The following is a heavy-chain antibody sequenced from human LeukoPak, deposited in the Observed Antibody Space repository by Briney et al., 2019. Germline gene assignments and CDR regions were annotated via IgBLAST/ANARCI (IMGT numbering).Heavy chain of an antibody. D-gene: IGHD1-14*01. Sequence: GGSLRLSCAASGFSVSNNYMNWVRRTPGKGLEWVSVLYGGGNTYYADSVKGRFTISRDNSKNTVYLQMNRLRAEDTAVYYCAGARTLGAPPDYWGQGTLVTISS. CDR1: GFSVSNNY. J-gene: IGHJ4*02. CDR2: LYGGGNT. CDR3: AGARTLGAPPDY. V-gene: IGHV3-53*01.